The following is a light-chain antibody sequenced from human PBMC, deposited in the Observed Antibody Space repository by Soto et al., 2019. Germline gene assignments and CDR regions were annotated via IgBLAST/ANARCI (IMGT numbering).Light chain of an antibody. CDR2: AAS. V-gene: IGKV1-39*01. CDR1: QSISTF. CDR3: QQSYSTPLT. Sequence: DIQMTQSPSSLSASVGNRVTITCRASQSISTFLNWYQQRPGKAPKLLIYAASSLQSGVPSRFTGSASGTDFTLTISSLQPEDFATYYCQQSYSTPLTFGGGTQVEIK. J-gene: IGKJ4*01.